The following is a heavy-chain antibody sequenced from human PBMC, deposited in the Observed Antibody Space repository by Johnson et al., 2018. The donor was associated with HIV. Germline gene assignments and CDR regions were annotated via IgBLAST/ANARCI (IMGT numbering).Heavy chain of an antibody. CDR2: IWYDGSNK. D-gene: IGHD6-6*01. CDR1: GFTFSSYG. J-gene: IGHJ3*02. Sequence: VQLVEYGGGVVQPGRSLRLSCAASGFTFSSYGMHWVRQAPGKGLEWVAVIWYDGSNKYYADSVKGRFTISRDNSKNTLYLQMNSLRAEDTAVYYCASIAARRVSAFDIWGQGTMVTVSS. CDR3: ASIAARRVSAFDI. V-gene: IGHV3-33*01.